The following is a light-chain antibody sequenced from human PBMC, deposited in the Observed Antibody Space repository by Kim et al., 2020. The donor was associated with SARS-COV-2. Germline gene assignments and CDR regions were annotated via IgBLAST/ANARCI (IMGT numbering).Light chain of an antibody. CDR3: VLYMGSGIWV. J-gene: IGLJ3*02. CDR2: TTN. V-gene: IGLV8-61*01. CDR1: SCSVSTNYS. Sequence: GGTVTLPCGLSSCSVSTNYSPSWYQQSPGQAPRTLIHTTNTRSSGVPDRFSGSILGNKAALTITGAQADDESDYYCVLYMGSGIWVFGGGTQLTVL.